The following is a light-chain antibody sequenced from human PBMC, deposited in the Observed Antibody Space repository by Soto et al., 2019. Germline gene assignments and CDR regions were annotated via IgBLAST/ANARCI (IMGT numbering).Light chain of an antibody. V-gene: IGKV3D-20*02. CDR3: VQRTTWPWT. Sequence: EIVLTQSPGTLSLSPGERATLSCRASQSVTSTYLAWYQQKPGQAPRLLIYRASRRQSGVPDRFSGGGSGTDFTLTISSLEPEDFAVYYCVQRTTWPWTCGQGSKVEIK. CDR1: QSVTSTY. CDR2: RAS. J-gene: IGKJ1*01.